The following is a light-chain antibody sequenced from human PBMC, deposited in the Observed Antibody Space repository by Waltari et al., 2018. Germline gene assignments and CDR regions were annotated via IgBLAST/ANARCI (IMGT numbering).Light chain of an antibody. V-gene: IGLV2-14*01. CDR3: SSQRQKPWV. CDR2: DVS. J-gene: IGLJ3*02. Sequence: QSALTQSASVSGSPGQSVPISCTGTSSGIDDYKYVSSYHWHPGSAPKLLLYDVSKRASGVSKRFSGSASGKTASLTISGLQAEDEAADNYSSQRQKPWVFGGGSKVPVL. CDR1: SSGIDDYKY.